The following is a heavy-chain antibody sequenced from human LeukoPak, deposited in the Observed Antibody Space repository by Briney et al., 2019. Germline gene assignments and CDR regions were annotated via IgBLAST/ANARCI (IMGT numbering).Heavy chain of an antibody. J-gene: IGHJ4*02. CDR3: ARDWGSGNSYYFDH. D-gene: IGHD3-10*01. V-gene: IGHV3-33*01. CDR2: IWYDGTNK. CDR1: GFTFSSHG. Sequence: GGSLRLSCAASGFTFSSHGIHWVRQAPGRGLEWVAVIWYDGTNKYYEDSAKGRFTISRDNSKNTLYLQMNSLRAEDTAVYYCARDWGSGNSYYFDHWGQGTLVTVSS.